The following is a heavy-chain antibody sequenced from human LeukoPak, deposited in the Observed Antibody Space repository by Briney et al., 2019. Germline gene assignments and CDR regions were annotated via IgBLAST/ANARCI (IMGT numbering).Heavy chain of an antibody. J-gene: IGHJ4*02. V-gene: IGHV1-46*01. CDR2: INPSGGST. Sequence: ASVKVSCKASGYTFTSYYMHWVRQAPGQGLEWMGIINPSGGSTSYAQKFQGRVTITTDESTSTAYMELSSLRSEDTAVYYCARGPRGYSYGYYFDYWGQGTLVTVSS. CDR1: GYTFTSYY. D-gene: IGHD5-18*01. CDR3: ARGPRGYSYGYYFDY.